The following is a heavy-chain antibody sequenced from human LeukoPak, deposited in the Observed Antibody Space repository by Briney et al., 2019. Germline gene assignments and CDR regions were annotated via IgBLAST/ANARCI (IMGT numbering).Heavy chain of an antibody. V-gene: IGHV1-2*02. CDR1: GYTFTGYY. J-gene: IGHJ3*02. CDR2: ISPNSGGK. Sequence: GASVKVSCKASGYTFTGYYMHWVRQAPGQGLEWMGWISPNSGGKNYAHMFQGRVTMTRDTSLSPAYIELNSLSSDDTAVVYLAGDLDGFDIWGQGTMVTVSS. CDR3: AGDLDGFDI.